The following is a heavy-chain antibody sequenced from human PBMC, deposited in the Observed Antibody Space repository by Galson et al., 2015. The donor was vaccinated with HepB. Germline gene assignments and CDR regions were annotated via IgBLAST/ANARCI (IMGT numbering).Heavy chain of an antibody. D-gene: IGHD6-13*01. CDR1: GYTFTSYG. CDR3: AREGIIAAAGTRSFDY. V-gene: IGHV1-18*04. J-gene: IGHJ4*02. Sequence: SVKVSCKASGYTFTSYGISWVRQAPGQGLEWMGWISAYNGNTNYAQKLQGRVTMTTDTSTSTAYMELRSLRSDDTAVYYCAREGIIAAAGTRSFDYWGQGTLVTVSS. CDR2: ISAYNGNT.